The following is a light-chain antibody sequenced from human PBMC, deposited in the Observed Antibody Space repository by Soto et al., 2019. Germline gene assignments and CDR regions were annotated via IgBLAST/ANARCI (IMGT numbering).Light chain of an antibody. CDR3: QQYKNWPPIT. V-gene: IGKV3-15*01. Sequence: IVMTQSPATLSVSPGERATLSCRASQSVARKLAWYQQKPGQAPRLLIHEASIRATGIPARFSGSGSGTEFTLTISSLQSEDFAVYYCQQYKNWPPITFGQVTRWRL. CDR2: EAS. J-gene: IGKJ5*01. CDR1: QSVARK.